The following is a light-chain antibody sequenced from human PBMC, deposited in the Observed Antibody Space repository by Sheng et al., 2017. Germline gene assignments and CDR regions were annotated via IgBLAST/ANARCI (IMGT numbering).Light chain of an antibody. CDR2: DDV. J-gene: IGLJ2*01. CDR1: RAATASHY. Sequence: NFMLTQPHSVSGSPGQTVTISCTRTRAATASHYVHWYQQRPGSSPTVVIYDDVQRPSGVPARFSGSTDRSSNSAALTISGLKAEDEAVYYCQSYDTTTLVFGGGTRLTVL. CDR3: QSYDTTTLV. V-gene: IGLV6-57*01.